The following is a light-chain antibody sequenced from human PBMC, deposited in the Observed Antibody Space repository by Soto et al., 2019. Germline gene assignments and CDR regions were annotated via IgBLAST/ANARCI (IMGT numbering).Light chain of an antibody. J-gene: IGKJ4*02. Sequence: EIFMTQSPATLFVSPGEKVILSCRASQSVGTTLAWYQQKPGQAPSLLIRGASTRATGVPARFSGSGSGTEFTLTISSLQSEDFAIYYCQQYSASPTFGGGTTLEIK. CDR3: QQYSASPT. V-gene: IGKV3-15*01. CDR2: GAS. CDR1: QSVGTT.